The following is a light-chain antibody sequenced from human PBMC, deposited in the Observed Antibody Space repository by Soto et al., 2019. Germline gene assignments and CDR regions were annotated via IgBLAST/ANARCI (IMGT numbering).Light chain of an antibody. Sequence: DIEITLTTNTMSASLGDRFYFSCRVGQRIGNRLAWYQQKPGKAPKFLIYDASSLQSGVPLRFSGSGAGTEFTLTISSLLPDEVATYYCQQYSTYSPCAFGEGTKVDIK. V-gene: IGKV1-5*01. CDR2: DAS. CDR1: QRIGNR. J-gene: IGKJ1*01. CDR3: QQYSTYSPCA.